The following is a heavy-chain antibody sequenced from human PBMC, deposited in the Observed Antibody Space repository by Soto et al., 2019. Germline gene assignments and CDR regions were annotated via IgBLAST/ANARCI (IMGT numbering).Heavy chain of an antibody. D-gene: IGHD2-2*01. Sequence: ASVKVSCKASGYTFTNYGISWVRQAPGQGLEWMGWISADNGNTNYAHKLQGRVTMTTDTSTSTAYMELRSLTSDDTAVYYCARVGDIVVVGPWFDPWGQGPLVTVSS. V-gene: IGHV1-18*04. CDR2: ISADNGNT. CDR3: ARVGDIVVVGPWFDP. J-gene: IGHJ5*02. CDR1: GYTFTNYG.